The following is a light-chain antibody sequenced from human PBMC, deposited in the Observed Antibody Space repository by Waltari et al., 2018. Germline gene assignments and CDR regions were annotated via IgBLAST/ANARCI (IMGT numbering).Light chain of an antibody. J-gene: IGLJ3*02. CDR3: CSFTGTWV. V-gene: IGLV2-11*01. Sequence: QSALTQPRSVSGSPGQSVTISCTATGSDVADSNFVSWYQQHPGEAPKLVIYDVTERPSGVPSRFSGSKSGNSASLTVSGLQAEDEAVYSCCSFTGTWVFGGGTKLTVL. CDR2: DVT. CDR1: GSDVADSNF.